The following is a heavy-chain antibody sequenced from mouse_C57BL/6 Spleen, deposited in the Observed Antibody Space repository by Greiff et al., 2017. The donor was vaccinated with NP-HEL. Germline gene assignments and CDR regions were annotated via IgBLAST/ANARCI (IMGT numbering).Heavy chain of an antibody. Sequence: QVQLQQSGAELARPGASVKLSCKASGYTFTSYGISWVKQRTGQGLEWIGEIYPRSGNTYYNEKFKGKATLTADKSSSTAYMELRSLTSEDSAVYFCARETMITSYYAMDYWGQGTSVTVSS. D-gene: IGHD2-4*01. CDR1: GYTFTSYG. J-gene: IGHJ4*01. V-gene: IGHV1-81*01. CDR2: IYPRSGNT. CDR3: ARETMITSYYAMDY.